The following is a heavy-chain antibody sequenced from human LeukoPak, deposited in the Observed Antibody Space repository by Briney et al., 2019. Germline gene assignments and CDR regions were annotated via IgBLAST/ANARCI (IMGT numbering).Heavy chain of an antibody. Sequence: GESLKISCKGSRYSFTSYWIGWVRQMPGKGLEWMGIIYPGDSDTRYSPSFQGQVTMSADKSISTAYLQWSSLKASDTAMYYCARHRRGYSGFVDYWGQGTLVTVSS. CDR2: IYPGDSDT. CDR3: ARHRRGYSGFVDY. D-gene: IGHD5-12*01. V-gene: IGHV5-51*01. CDR1: RYSFTSYW. J-gene: IGHJ4*02.